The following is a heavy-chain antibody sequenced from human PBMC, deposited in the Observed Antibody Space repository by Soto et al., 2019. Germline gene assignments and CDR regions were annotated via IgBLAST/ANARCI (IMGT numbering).Heavy chain of an antibody. J-gene: IGHJ4*02. CDR1: GITLSSYA. V-gene: IGHV3-23*01. CDR2: ISASGGST. D-gene: IGHD1-26*01. CDR3: AKGQNSGTYRFYFDY. Sequence: LRLSCAASGITLSSYAMSWVRQAPGKGPEWVSGISASGGSTSYADSVKGRFTISRDNSKNTLYLQMNSLRADDTAVYHCAKGQNSGTYRFYFDYWGQGALVTAPQ.